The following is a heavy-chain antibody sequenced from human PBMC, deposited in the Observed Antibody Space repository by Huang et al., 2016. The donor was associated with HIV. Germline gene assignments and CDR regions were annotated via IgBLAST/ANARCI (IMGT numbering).Heavy chain of an antibody. D-gene: IGHD3-9*01. CDR3: ATGFDVFFDF. CDR2: CDPEIGET. CDR1: EYNLTELS. V-gene: IGHV1-24*01. J-gene: IGHJ4*02. Sequence: QVQLVQSRAEVKKPGASVKVSCKVSEYNLTELSIHWVRQPPGKGLEWMVGCDPEIGETIYAQKFQGRVTMTEDTPTETAFMELSGRRPEDTAVYYCATGFDVFFDFWGQGTLVTVSS.